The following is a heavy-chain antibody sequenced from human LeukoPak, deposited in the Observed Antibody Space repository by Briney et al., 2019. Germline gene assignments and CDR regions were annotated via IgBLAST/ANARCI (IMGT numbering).Heavy chain of an antibody. CDR2: TYYRSKWYN. CDR3: ARDGELTAQYYYYGMDV. J-gene: IGHJ6*02. Sequence: SQTLSLTCAISGDSVSSNSAAWNWIRQSPSRGLEWLGRTYYRSKWYNDYAVSVESRITINPDTSKNQFSLQLNSVTPEDTAVYYCARDGELTAQYYYYGMDVWGQGTTVTVSS. V-gene: IGHV6-1*01. CDR1: GDSVSSNSAA. D-gene: IGHD1-1*01.